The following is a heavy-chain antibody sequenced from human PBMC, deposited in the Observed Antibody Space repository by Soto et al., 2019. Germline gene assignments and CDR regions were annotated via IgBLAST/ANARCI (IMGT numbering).Heavy chain of an antibody. D-gene: IGHD4-17*01. CDR3: TIGAAYSDYDVEY. CDR1: GFTFSSYA. Sequence: EVQLLESGGGLVRPGGSLRLSCAASGFTFSSYAMTWVRQAPGKGLEWVSGVSGSGGSAYYADAVKGRFTISRDKSTNTLYLHMNRLRAEDTDVYYCTIGAAYSDYDVEYWGQGNPVTVSS. V-gene: IGHV3-23*01. J-gene: IGHJ4*02. CDR2: VSGSGGSA.